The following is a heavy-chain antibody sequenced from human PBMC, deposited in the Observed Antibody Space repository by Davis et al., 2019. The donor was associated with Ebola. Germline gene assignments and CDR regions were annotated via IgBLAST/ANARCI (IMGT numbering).Heavy chain of an antibody. CDR3: AREGYYYDSSGYYQGAFDI. J-gene: IGHJ3*02. D-gene: IGHD3-22*01. CDR2: IYTSGST. Sequence: SETLSLTCTVSGGSISSYYWSWIRQPAGKGLEWIGRIYTSGSTNYNPSLKSRVTMSVDTSKNQFSLKLSSVTAADTAVYYCAREGYYYDSSGYYQGAFDIWGQGTMVTVSS. V-gene: IGHV4-4*07. CDR1: GGSISSYY.